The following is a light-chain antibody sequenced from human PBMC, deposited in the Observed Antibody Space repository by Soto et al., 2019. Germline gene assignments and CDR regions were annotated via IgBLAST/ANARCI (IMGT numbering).Light chain of an antibody. V-gene: IGLV2-14*01. CDR2: DVS. CDR3: SSYASSSTVI. J-gene: IGLJ2*01. Sequence: QSAVTQPASVSGSPGQSITISCTGTSSDVGAYNYVSWHQQHPVKAPKLMIYDVSSRPSGISNRFSGSKSGNTASLTISGVQAEDEADYYCSSYASSSTVIFGGGTKLTVL. CDR1: SSDVGAYNY.